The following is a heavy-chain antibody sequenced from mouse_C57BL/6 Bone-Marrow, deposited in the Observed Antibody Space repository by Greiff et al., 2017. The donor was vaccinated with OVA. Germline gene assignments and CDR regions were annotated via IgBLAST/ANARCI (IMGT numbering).Heavy chain of an antibody. CDR3: SRDGRLRRGYYAMDY. CDR2: IDPEPGGT. Sequence: VKLMESGAELVRPGASVTLSCKASGYTFTDYEMHWVKQTPVHGLEWIGAIDPEPGGTAYNQKFKSKATLPVATSSSTAYMQLSSLTSEDSAVYFCSRDGRLRRGYYAMDYWGQGTSVTVSA. D-gene: IGHD2-4*01. CDR1: GYTFTDYE. V-gene: IGHV1-15*01. J-gene: IGHJ4*01.